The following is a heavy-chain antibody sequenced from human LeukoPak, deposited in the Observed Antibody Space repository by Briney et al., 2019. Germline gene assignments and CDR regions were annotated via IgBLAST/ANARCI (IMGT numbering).Heavy chain of an antibody. CDR3: AKDWANDYGDYYNWFDP. Sequence: LSGGSLRLSCAASGFTFSSYAMSWVRQAPGKGLEWVAVISYDGSNKYYADSVKGRFTISRDNSKNTLYLQMNSLRAEDTAVYYCAKDWANDYGDYYNWFDPWGQGTLVTVS. D-gene: IGHD4-17*01. CDR2: ISYDGSNK. CDR1: GFTFSSYA. V-gene: IGHV3-30*18. J-gene: IGHJ5*02.